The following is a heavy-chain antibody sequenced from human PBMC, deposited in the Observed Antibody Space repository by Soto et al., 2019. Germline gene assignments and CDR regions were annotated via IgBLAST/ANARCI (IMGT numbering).Heavy chain of an antibody. Sequence: PGGSLRLSCVASGFTFSSYVMNWVRQTPGKGLEWVASISGSSGHILYADSVKGRFTISRDNAGNSLFLQMNSLRAEDAGLYYCASPKGGAFDVWGQGTMVTVSS. CDR1: GFTFSSYV. CDR3: ASPKGGAFDV. V-gene: IGHV3-21*01. J-gene: IGHJ3*01. CDR2: ISGSSGHI. D-gene: IGHD3-16*01.